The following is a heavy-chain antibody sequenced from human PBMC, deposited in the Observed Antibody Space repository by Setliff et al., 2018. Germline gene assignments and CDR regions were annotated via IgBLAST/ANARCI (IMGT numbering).Heavy chain of an antibody. J-gene: IGHJ4*02. CDR1: GGSISSSSYY. D-gene: IGHD2-15*01. CDR2: VYYSGAA. CDR3: ARASVVHAIAVGY. Sequence: KTSETLSLTCTVSGGSISSSSYYWGWIRQPPGRGLEWIGHVYYSGAANYNPSLKSRVTMSVDTSKNQFSLNLTSVTAADTAVYYCARASVVHAIAVGYWGQGTLVTVSS. V-gene: IGHV4-39*01.